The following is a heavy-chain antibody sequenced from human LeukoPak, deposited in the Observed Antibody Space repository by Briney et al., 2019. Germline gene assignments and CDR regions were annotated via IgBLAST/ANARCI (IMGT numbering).Heavy chain of an antibody. CDR2: IGTAGDT. Sequence: PGGSLRLSCAASGFTFSSYDMHGVRQAPGKGLEWVSVIGTAGDTYYPGSVKGRFTISRENAKNSLYLQMNSLRAGDTAVYYCARSTGYGDYELNAFDIWGQGTMVTVSS. CDR1: GFTFSSYD. D-gene: IGHD4-17*01. CDR3: ARSTGYGDYELNAFDI. V-gene: IGHV3-13*04. J-gene: IGHJ3*02.